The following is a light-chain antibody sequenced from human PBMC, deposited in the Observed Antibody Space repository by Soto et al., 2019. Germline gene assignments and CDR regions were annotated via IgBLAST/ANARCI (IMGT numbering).Light chain of an antibody. Sequence: QSALTQPASVSGSPGQSITISCTGTSSDVGAYNYVSWYQQYPGKAPKLMLYDVSNRPSGVSNRFSGSKSGNTASLTISGLQAEDDADYYCSSYTSTSTPHVFGTGTKLTVL. V-gene: IGLV2-14*01. CDR3: SSYTSTSTPHV. J-gene: IGLJ1*01. CDR1: SSDVGAYNY. CDR2: DVS.